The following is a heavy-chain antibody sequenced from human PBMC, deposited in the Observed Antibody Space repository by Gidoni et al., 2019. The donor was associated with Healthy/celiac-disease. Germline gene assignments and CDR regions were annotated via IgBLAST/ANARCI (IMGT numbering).Heavy chain of an antibody. J-gene: IGHJ4*02. V-gene: IGHV6-1*01. CDR3: ARDVDLYDSSGYYLGFFDY. CDR1: GDSVSSHSAP. D-gene: IGHD3-22*01. Sequence: QVQLQQSGPGLVKPSQTLSLTCSISGDSVSSHSAPWTWIRQSPSRGLEWLGRTYYRSKWYNDYAVSVKSRITINPDTSKNQFSLQLNSVTPEDTAVYYCARDVDLYDSSGYYLGFFDYWGQGTLVTVSS. CDR2: TYYRSKWYN.